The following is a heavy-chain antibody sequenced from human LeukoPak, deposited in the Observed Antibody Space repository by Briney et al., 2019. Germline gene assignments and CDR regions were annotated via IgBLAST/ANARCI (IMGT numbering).Heavy chain of an antibody. J-gene: IGHJ4*02. D-gene: IGHD1-26*01. CDR1: GGSIRSGDYS. CDR3: ARGYPKGVFDN. V-gene: IGHV4-30-2*01. Sequence: PSETLSLTCAVSGGSIRSGDYSWSWIRQPPGKGLEWIGYIYQSGSTYYDPSLKSRVTISVDRSKNQFSLKLSSVTAADTAVYYCARGYPKGVFDNWGQGTLVTVSS. CDR2: IYQSGST.